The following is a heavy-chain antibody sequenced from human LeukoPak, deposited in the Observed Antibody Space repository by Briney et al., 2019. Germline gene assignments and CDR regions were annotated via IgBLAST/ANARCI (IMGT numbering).Heavy chain of an antibody. D-gene: IGHD1-7*01. CDR3: ARDNWNYGSSMDV. V-gene: IGHV4-59*02. CDR1: GGSVSSYY. Sequence: SETLSLTCTVSGGSVSSYYWSWIRQPPGKGLEWIGYIYYSGSTNYNPSLKSRVTISVDTSKNQFSLKLSSVTAADTAVYHCARDNWNYGSSMDVWGQGTTVAVSS. J-gene: IGHJ6*02. CDR2: IYYSGST.